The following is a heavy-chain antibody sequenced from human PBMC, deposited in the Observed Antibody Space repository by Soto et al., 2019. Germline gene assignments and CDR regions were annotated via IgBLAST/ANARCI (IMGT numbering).Heavy chain of an antibody. Sequence: LRLSCAASGFTFSSYGMHWVRQAPGKGLEWVAVISYDGRNKYYADSVKGRFTISRDNSKNTLYLQMSSLRAEDTAVYYCVKDGSSGWPYYYGMDVWGQGTTVTVSS. CDR2: ISYDGRNK. V-gene: IGHV3-30*18. J-gene: IGHJ6*02. D-gene: IGHD6-19*01. CDR1: GFTFSSYG. CDR3: VKDGSSGWPYYYGMDV.